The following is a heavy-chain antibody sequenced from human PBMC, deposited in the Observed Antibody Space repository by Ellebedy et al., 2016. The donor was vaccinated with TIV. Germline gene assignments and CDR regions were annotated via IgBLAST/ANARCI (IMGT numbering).Heavy chain of an antibody. Sequence: ASVKVSCKASGGTFSNYAISWVRQAPGQGLEWMGGIIPIFDTASYAQKFLGRVTITADESTSSAYMELSSLRSEDTAVYYCARRDRANAFDLWGQGTMVTVSS. D-gene: IGHD3-22*01. CDR1: GGTFSNYA. CDR2: IIPIFDTA. CDR3: ARRDRANAFDL. J-gene: IGHJ3*01. V-gene: IGHV1-69*13.